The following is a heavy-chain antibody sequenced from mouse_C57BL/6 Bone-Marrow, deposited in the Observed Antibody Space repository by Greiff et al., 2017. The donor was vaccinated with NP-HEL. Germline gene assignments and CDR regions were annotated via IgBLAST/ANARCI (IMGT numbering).Heavy chain of an antibody. J-gene: IGHJ2*01. D-gene: IGHD1-1*01. CDR2: IYPRDGST. CDR1: GYTFTDHT. CDR3: ARNYYGSSSLDY. Sequence: QVQLQQSDAELVKPGASVKISCKVSGYTFTDHTIHWMKQRPEQGLEWIGYIYPRDGSTKYNEKFKGKATLTADKSSSTAYMQLNSLTSEDSAFYCCARNYYGSSSLDYWGQGTTLTVSS. V-gene: IGHV1-78*01.